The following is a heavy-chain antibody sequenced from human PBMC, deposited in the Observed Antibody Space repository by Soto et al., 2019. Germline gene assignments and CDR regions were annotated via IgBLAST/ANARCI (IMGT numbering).Heavy chain of an antibody. CDR3: ARIGPNGMDV. Sequence: SGPTLVNPTQTLTLTCTFSGFSLSTSGMRVSWIRQPPGKALEWLARIDWDDDKFYSTSLKTRLTISNDTSKNQVVLTMTNMDPVDTATYYCARIGPNGMDVWGQGTTVTVSS. J-gene: IGHJ6*02. CDR2: IDWDDDK. V-gene: IGHV2-70*04. CDR1: GFSLSTSGMR.